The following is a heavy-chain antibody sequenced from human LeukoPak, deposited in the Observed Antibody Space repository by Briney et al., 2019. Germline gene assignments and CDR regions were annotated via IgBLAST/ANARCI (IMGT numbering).Heavy chain of an antibody. J-gene: IGHJ5*02. Sequence: GGSLRLSCAASGFTFSTYAMHWVRQAPGKGLEWVSAISGSGGSTYYADSVKRRFTISRDNSKNTLYLQMNSLRAEDTAVYYCAKDLCCSDQPQFDPWGQGTLVTVSS. CDR3: AKDLCCSDQPQFDP. CDR2: ISGSGGST. V-gene: IGHV3-23*01. CDR1: GFTFSTYA. D-gene: IGHD3-16*01.